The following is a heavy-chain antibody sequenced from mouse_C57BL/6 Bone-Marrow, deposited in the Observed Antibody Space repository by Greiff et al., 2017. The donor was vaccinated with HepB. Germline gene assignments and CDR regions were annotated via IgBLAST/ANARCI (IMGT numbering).Heavy chain of an antibody. D-gene: IGHD1-1*02. V-gene: IGHV1-76*01. CDR2: IYPGSGNT. J-gene: IGHJ4*01. CDR1: GYTFTAYY. CDR3: ARARLSLYYYAMDY. Sequence: QVQLQQSGAELVRPGASVKLSCTASGYTFTAYYINWVKQRPGQGLEWIARIYPGSGNTYYNEKFKGKATLTAEKSSSTAYMQLSSLTSEDSAVYFCARARLSLYYYAMDYWGQGTSVTVSS.